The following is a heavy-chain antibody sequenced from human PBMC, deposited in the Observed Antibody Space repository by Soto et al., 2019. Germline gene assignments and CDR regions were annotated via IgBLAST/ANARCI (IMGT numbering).Heavy chain of an antibody. Sequence: GGSLRLSCAASGFTFSSYGMHWVRQAPGKGLEWVAVISYDGSNKYYADSVKGRFTISRDNSKNTLYLQMNSLRAEDTAVYYCAKDRGINMVRGVLTAPDYWGQGTLVTVSS. V-gene: IGHV3-30*18. CDR1: GFTFSSYG. CDR2: ISYDGSNK. D-gene: IGHD3-10*01. J-gene: IGHJ4*02. CDR3: AKDRGINMVRGVLTAPDY.